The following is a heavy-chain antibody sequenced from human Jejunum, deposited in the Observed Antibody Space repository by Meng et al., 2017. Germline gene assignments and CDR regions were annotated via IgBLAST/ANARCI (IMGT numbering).Heavy chain of an antibody. J-gene: IGHJ4*02. Sequence: LPPPRPRPWLWKPSQPLYSTWPRSGEGVSSTSAAWNWIRQSPSRGLEWLGRTYYRSKYYNDYALSVKSRITINPDTSKNQFSLQLNSVTPEDTAIYYCARDWGDVRGGFDFWGQGTLVTVSS. CDR2: TYYRSKYYN. V-gene: IGHV6-1*01. CDR1: GEGVSSTSAA. D-gene: IGHD3-10*02. CDR3: ARDWGDVRGGFDF.